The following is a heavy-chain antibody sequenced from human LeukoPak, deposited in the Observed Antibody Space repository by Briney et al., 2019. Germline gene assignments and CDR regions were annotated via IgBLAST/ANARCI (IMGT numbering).Heavy chain of an antibody. CDR3: ARDFPSSGWYHPFDY. Sequence: ASVKVSCKASGYTLTAYYMHWVRQAPGQGLEWMGWINPNSGGTNYAQKFQGRVTMTRDTSISTVYMELSRLRSDDTAAYYCARDFPSSGWYHPFDYWGQGILVTVSS. J-gene: IGHJ4*02. CDR1: GYTLTAYY. D-gene: IGHD6-19*01. CDR2: INPNSGGT. V-gene: IGHV1-2*02.